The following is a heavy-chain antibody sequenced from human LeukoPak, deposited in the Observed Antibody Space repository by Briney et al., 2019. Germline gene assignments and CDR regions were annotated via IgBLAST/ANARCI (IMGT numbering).Heavy chain of an antibody. CDR3: ARGLRWLQWLPFDY. CDR2: INHSGST. Sequence: SETLSLTCAVYGGSFSGYYWSWIRQPPGKGLEWIGEINHSGSTNYNPSLKSRVTISVDTSKNRFSLKLSSVTAADTAVYYCARGLRWLQWLPFDYWGQGTLVTVSS. J-gene: IGHJ4*02. D-gene: IGHD5-24*01. V-gene: IGHV4-34*01. CDR1: GGSFSGYY.